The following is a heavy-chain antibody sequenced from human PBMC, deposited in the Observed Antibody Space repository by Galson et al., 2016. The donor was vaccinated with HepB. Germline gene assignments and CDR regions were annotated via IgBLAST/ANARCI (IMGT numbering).Heavy chain of an antibody. CDR2: ISSTSHSP. J-gene: IGHJ4*02. D-gene: IGHD3-3*01. Sequence: SLRLSCAASGFTFSTSAMSWVRQAPGQGLEWVSAISSTSHSPYYADSVKGRFTISRANAKNTLFLQMDSLKIADTAVYYCAKGWSGPDSWGQGTLVTVSS. CDR1: GFTFSTSA. V-gene: IGHV3-23*01. CDR3: AKGWSGPDS.